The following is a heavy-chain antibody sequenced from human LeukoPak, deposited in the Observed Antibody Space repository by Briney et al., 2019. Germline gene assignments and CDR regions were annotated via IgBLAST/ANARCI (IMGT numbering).Heavy chain of an antibody. Sequence: SETLSLTCTVSGGSISPWYWSWIRQSPGKGLEWLGYVYYNGNTNYNPSLKSRVSISVDTSKNQFPLNLSSVTAADTAVYYCAKVRPMSIAALWFFDFWGHGSLVSVSS. CDR3: AKVRPMSIAALWFFDF. D-gene: IGHD6-6*01. CDR1: GGSISPWY. CDR2: VYYNGNT. V-gene: IGHV4-59*01. J-gene: IGHJ4*01.